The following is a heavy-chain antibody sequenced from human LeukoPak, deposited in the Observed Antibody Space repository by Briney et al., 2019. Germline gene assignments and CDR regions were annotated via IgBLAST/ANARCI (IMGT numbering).Heavy chain of an antibody. CDR2: ISSSSSYI. J-gene: IGHJ4*02. D-gene: IGHD3-3*01. V-gene: IGHV3-21*01. Sequence: PSETLSLTCTVSGYSISSGYFWGWIRQPPGKGLEWVSSISSSSSYIYYADSVKGRFTISRDNAKNSLYLQMNSLRAEDTAVYYCARFLGSSAYWGQGTLVTVSS. CDR3: ARFLGSSAY. CDR1: GYSISSGY.